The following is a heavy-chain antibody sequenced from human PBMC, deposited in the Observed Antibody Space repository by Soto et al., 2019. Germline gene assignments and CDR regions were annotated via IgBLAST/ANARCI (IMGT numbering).Heavy chain of an antibody. D-gene: IGHD3-9*01. V-gene: IGHV4-4*02. CDR3: AWRDWSGSTSPFYFDY. CDR2: IYHSGST. Sequence: QVQLQESGPGLVQPSGTLSLTCAVSGGSIISSNWWNWVRQPPGKGLEWIGEIYHSGSTYYKPSLKSRVAMSVDTSTNQFSLELPSATAAYTAVYYCAWRDWSGSTSPFYFDYWGQGVLVTVSS. CDR1: GGSIISSNW. J-gene: IGHJ4*02.